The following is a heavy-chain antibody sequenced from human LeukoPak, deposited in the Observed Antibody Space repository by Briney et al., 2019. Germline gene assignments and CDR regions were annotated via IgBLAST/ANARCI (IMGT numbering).Heavy chain of an antibody. CDR3: AKPIAVAGKAPDY. D-gene: IGHD6-19*01. Sequence: PGGSLRLSCAASGYTFSSYAMSWVRQAPGKGLEWVSAISGSGGSTYYADSVKGRFTISRDNSKNTLYLQMNSLRAEDTAVYYCAKPIAVAGKAPDYWGQGTLVTVSS. J-gene: IGHJ4*02. V-gene: IGHV3-23*01. CDR2: ISGSGGST. CDR1: GYTFSSYA.